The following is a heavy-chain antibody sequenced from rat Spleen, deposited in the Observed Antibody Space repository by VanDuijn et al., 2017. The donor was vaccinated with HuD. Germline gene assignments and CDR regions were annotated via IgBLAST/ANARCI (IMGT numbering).Heavy chain of an antibody. CDR1: GFSLTSNG. D-gene: IGHD5-1*01. CDR2: ISSGGST. Sequence: QVQLKESGPGLVQPSQTLSLTCTVSGFSLTSNGVSWVRQPPGKGLEWIAAISSGGSTYYNSALKSRLSISRDTSKSQVFLKMNSLQTEDTAIYFCTRDNWELYFDYWGQGVMVTVSS. CDR3: TRDNWELYFDY. V-gene: IGHV2S12*01. J-gene: IGHJ2*01.